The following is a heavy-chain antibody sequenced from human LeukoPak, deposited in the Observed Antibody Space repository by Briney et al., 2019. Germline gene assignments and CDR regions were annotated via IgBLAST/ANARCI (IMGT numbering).Heavy chain of an antibody. D-gene: IGHD6-19*01. J-gene: IGHJ4*02. CDR1: GFCFSNYG. CDR2: IWFDGRNK. V-gene: IGHV3-33*01. Sequence: GGSLRLSCAASGFCFSNYGMHWVRRAPGKGLEWVAFIWFDGRNKFHADSVKGRFTISRDNSKNTLFLQMNSLRAEDTAVYYCAREWGPIAVSGGPGYWGQGALVTVSS. CDR3: AREWGPIAVSGGPGY.